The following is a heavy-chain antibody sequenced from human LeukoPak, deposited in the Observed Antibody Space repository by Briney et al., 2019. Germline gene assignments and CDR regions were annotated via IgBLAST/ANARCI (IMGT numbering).Heavy chain of an antibody. CDR1: GFTFSSYA. CDR3: ARGSTLGSCTSSSCHNWFDP. CDR2: ISGSGGST. Sequence: GGSLRLSCAASGFTFSSYAMSWVRQAPGKGLEWVSVISGSGGSTSYADSVKGRFTISRDNSMNTLYLLLNSLRVEDTAVYYCARGSTLGSCTSSSCHNWFDPWGQGILVTVSS. V-gene: IGHV3-23*01. J-gene: IGHJ5*02. D-gene: IGHD2-2*01.